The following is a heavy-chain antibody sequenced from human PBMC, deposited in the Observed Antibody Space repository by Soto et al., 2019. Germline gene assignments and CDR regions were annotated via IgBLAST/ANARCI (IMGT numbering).Heavy chain of an antibody. CDR1: NGTMSDYY. V-gene: IGHV4-59*01. D-gene: IGHD1-1*01. CDR2: IFYSGNT. J-gene: IGHJ4*02. Sequence: SETLSLTCTVSNGTMSDYYWSCIRQSPGKGLEWIGYIFYSGNTNYNPALKSRVTVSVDMAKSLFSLNLTTVTTADTAVYDCARQLGHWQPLDSWGRGTLVTVSS. CDR3: ARQLGHWQPLDS.